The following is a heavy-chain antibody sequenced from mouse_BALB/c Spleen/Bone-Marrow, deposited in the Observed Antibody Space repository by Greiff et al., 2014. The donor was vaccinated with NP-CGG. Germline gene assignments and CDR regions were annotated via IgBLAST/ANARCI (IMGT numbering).Heavy chain of an antibody. CDR3: TTGTRFAY. CDR1: GYTFTSYW. D-gene: IGHD4-1*01. J-gene: IGHJ3*01. CDR2: IYPSDSYT. V-gene: IGHV1-69*02. Sequence: VQLQQSGAELVRPGASVKLSCKASGYTFTSYWINWVKQRPGQGLEWIGNIYPSDSYTNYNQKFKAKATLTVDKSSSTAYMQLSSPTSEDSAVYYCTTGTRFAYWGQGTLVTVSA.